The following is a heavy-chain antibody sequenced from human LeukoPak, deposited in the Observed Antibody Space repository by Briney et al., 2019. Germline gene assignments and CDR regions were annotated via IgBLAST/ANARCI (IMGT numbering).Heavy chain of an antibody. Sequence: GGSLRLSCAASGFTFSSYAMSWVRQAPGKGLEWVANIKQDGSDKNYVDSVKGRFTISRDNAKNSLSLQMNSLRAEDTAVYYCARETPDSSGWDWGQGTLVTVSS. CDR2: IKQDGSDK. V-gene: IGHV3-7*01. D-gene: IGHD6-19*01. CDR1: GFTFSSYA. J-gene: IGHJ4*02. CDR3: ARETPDSSGWD.